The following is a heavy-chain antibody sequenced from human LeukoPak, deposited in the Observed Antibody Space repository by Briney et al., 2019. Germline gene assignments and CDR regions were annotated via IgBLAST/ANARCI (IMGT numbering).Heavy chain of an antibody. V-gene: IGHV3-23*01. CDR3: AKDREAMVRGVMVY. CDR1: GFPFSSYA. Sequence: GGSLRLSCAASGFPFSSYAMGWVRQAPGKGLEWVSGISGSGGSTNYADSAKGRFTISRDNSKNTLYLRMNSLRAEDTAVYYCAKDREAMVRGVMVYWGQGTLVTVSS. D-gene: IGHD3-10*01. J-gene: IGHJ4*02. CDR2: ISGSGGST.